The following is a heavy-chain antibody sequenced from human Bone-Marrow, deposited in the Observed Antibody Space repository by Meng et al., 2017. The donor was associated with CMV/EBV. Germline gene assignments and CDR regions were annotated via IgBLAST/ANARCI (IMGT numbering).Heavy chain of an antibody. J-gene: IGHJ4*02. CDR2: ISSSSSYI. CDR1: GFIFSSYN. Sequence: GESLKISCAASGFIFSSYNINWIRQAPGRGLEWVSSISSSSSYIYYADSVKGRFTISRDNAKNSLYLQMNSLRAEDTAVYYCARDTSQTTVTKRGALRDYFDYWGQGTLVTVSS. V-gene: IGHV3-21*01. CDR3: ARDTSQTTVTKRGALRDYFDY. D-gene: IGHD4-17*01.